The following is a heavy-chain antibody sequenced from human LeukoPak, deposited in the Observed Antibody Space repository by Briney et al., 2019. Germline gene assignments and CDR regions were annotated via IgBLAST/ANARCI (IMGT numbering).Heavy chain of an antibody. J-gene: IGHJ6*03. CDR1: GFTFSTYY. D-gene: IGHD3-9*01. V-gene: IGHV3-21*01. Sequence: GGSLRLSCAASGFTFSTYYMNWVRQAPGKGLGWVSSISSSSTYIYYADSVKGRFTISRDNAKNSLYLQMNSLRAEDTAVYYCARSRYDILTGSSYYYYYYMDVWGKGTTVTISS. CDR3: ARSRYDILTGSSYYYYYYMDV. CDR2: ISSSSTYI.